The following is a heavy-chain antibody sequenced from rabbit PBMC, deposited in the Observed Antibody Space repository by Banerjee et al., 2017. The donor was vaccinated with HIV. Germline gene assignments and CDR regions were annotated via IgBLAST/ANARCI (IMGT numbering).Heavy chain of an antibody. V-gene: IGHV1S47*01. Sequence: ELVESGGGLVQPGGSLKLSCKASGIDLSNYGISWVRQAPGKGPEWIACIWNGGVITHYATWVNGRFTISRSTSLITVTLQMTSLTAADTATYFCARDPPGTIYDLWGPGTLVTVS. CDR2: IWNGGVIT. CDR3: ARDPPGTIYDL. J-gene: IGHJ4*01. CDR1: GIDLSNYG. D-gene: IGHD7-1*01.